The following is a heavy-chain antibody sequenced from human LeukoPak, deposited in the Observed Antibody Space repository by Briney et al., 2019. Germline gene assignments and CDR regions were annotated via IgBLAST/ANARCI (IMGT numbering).Heavy chain of an antibody. CDR1: GFTFTSSA. J-gene: IGHJ4*02. Sequence: ASVKVSCKASGFTFTSSAMQWVRQARGQRLEWIEWIVVGSGNTNYAQKFQERVTITRDMSTSTAYMELSSLRSEDTAVYYCAKGTLDYYGSGSCDYWGQGTLVTVSS. D-gene: IGHD3-10*01. V-gene: IGHV1-58*02. CDR3: AKGTLDYYGSGSCDY. CDR2: IVVGSGNT.